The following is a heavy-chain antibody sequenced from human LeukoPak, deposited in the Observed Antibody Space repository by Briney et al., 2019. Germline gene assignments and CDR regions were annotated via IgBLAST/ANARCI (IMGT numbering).Heavy chain of an antibody. V-gene: IGHV3-11*01. Sequence: PGGSLRLSCAASGFTFSDYYMSWLRQAPGKGLKWVSYISSSGSTIYYADSVKGRFTISRDNAKNSLYLQMNSLRAEDTAVYYCARGLAYCGGDCYPELAYWGQGTLVTVSS. CDR3: ARGLAYCGGDCYPELAY. D-gene: IGHD2-21*02. CDR1: GFTFSDYY. J-gene: IGHJ4*02. CDR2: ISSSGSTI.